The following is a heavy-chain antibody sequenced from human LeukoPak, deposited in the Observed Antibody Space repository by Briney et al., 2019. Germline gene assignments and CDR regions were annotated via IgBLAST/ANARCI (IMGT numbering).Heavy chain of an antibody. CDR2: IYYSGST. CDR1: GGSISSYY. CDR3: ARQDSSGYLDY. V-gene: IGHV4-59*08. Sequence: SETLSLTCTVSGGSISSYYWSWIRQPPGKGLEWIGYIYYSGSTNYNPSLKSRVTISVDTSKNQFSLKLSSVTAADTAVYYCARQDSSGYLDYWGQGTLGTVSS. D-gene: IGHD3-22*01. J-gene: IGHJ4*02.